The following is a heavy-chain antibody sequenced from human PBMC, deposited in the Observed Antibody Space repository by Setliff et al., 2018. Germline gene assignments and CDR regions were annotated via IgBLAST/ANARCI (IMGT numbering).Heavy chain of an antibody. V-gene: IGHV1-18*01. D-gene: IGHD4-17*01. Sequence: ASVKVSCKASGYSFLSYGITWVRQAPGQGLEWMGWISAQDGNTIYAQNFQGRVTMTTDTSTSTAYMELRSLRSDDTAVYYCARGAHYGDYIDDYWGQGTLVTVSS. CDR3: ARGAHYGDYIDDY. J-gene: IGHJ4*02. CDR1: GYSFLSYG. CDR2: ISAQDGNT.